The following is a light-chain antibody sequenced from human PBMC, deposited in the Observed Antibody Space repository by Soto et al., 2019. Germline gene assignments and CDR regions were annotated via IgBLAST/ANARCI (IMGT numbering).Light chain of an antibody. CDR3: QSYDSSLSGYYV. CDR1: SSNIGAGYD. Sequence: QSVLTQPPSVSGAPGQSGTISCTWMSSNIGAGYDVHWYQQLPGTAPKLLIYGNSNRPSGVPDRFSGSKSGTSASLAITGLQAEDEADYYCQSYDSSLSGYYVFGTGTKVTVL. CDR2: GNS. J-gene: IGLJ1*01. V-gene: IGLV1-40*01.